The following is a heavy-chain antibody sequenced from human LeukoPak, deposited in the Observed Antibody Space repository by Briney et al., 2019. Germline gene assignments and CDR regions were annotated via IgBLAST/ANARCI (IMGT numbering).Heavy chain of an antibody. CDR2: GNARGST. J-gene: IGHJ4*02. D-gene: IGHD5-24*01. Sequence: SLXCXVSGGSFSSVTLYWSWLRQPAGKGLEWIGRGNARGSTYSNPSLRSRVTVSVDTSKNQVSLRLSSVTAADTAVYYCARESAGTGRYNWYDLWGQGTLVTVSS. CDR1: GGSFSSVTLY. CDR3: ARESAGTGRYNWYDL. V-gene: IGHV4-61*02.